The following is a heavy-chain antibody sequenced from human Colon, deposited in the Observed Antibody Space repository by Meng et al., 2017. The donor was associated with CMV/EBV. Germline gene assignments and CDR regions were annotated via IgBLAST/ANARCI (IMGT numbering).Heavy chain of an antibody. CDR1: GGAIRGFY. CDR3: ARDPAGMVMANARCYFDS. Sequence: SETLSLTCTVSGGAIRGFYWNWIRQSPGKGLEWIGYVYNSESTNYNPSLKSRVTISEDTSKTQISLRLTSVTAADTAVYYCARDPAGMVMANARCYFDSWGQGTQVTVSS. V-gene: IGHV4-59*01. D-gene: IGHD3-22*01. J-gene: IGHJ4*02. CDR2: VYNSEST.